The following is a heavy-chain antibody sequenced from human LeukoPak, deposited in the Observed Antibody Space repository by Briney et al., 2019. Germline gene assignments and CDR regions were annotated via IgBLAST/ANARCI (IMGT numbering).Heavy chain of an antibody. J-gene: IGHJ4*02. CDR2: INPSGGSP. CDR3: ARAGDYFDY. V-gene: IGHV1-46*01. CDR1: GYRFTSYY. Sequence: ASVKVSCKASGYRFTSYYMHWVRQAPGQGLEWRGIINPSGGSPSYAQKFQGRVTMTSDTSTSTVYMELGSLRSEDTAVYYCARAGDYFDYWGQGTLVTVSS.